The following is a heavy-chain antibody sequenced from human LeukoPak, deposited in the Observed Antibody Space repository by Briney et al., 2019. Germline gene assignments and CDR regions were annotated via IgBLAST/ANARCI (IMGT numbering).Heavy chain of an antibody. V-gene: IGHV3-23*01. Sequence: GGSLRLSCAASGFTFSDHAMSWVREAPAKGLEWVSSINGNGGGSYYIDSVKGRFTVSRDNSENALYLQMNNLRTEDTAVYFCVKGGTAGRVGWIHWGQGSLVTVFS. J-gene: IGHJ4*02. CDR3: VKGGTAGRVGWIH. CDR1: GFTFSDHA. D-gene: IGHD1-7*01. CDR2: INGNGGGS.